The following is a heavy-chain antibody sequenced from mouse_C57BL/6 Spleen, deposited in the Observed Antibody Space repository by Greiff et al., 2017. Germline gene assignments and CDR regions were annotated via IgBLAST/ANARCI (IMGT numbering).Heavy chain of an antibody. J-gene: IGHJ3*01. CDR3: DIYYYGNSYDAC. Sequence: EVQLQQSGPELVKPGASVKISCKASGYTFTDYYMNWVKQRHGKSLEWIGDINPNNGGTSYNQKFKGKATLTVDKSSSTAYMELRSLTSEDSAGYCCDIYYYGNSYDACWGQGTLVTVSA. CDR1: GYTFTDYY. D-gene: IGHD1-1*01. CDR2: INPNNGGT. V-gene: IGHV1-26*01.